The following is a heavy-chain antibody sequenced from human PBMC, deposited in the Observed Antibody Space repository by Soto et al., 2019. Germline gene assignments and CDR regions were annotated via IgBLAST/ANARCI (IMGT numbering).Heavy chain of an antibody. D-gene: IGHD5-12*01. J-gene: IGHJ3*02. V-gene: IGHV1-69*13. CDR2: IIPIFGTA. Sequence: GASVKVSCKASGGTFSSYAISWVRQAPGQGLEWMGGIIPIFGTANYAQKFQGRVTITADESTSTAYMELSSLRSEDTAVYYCATYPRDGYNYYAFDIWGQGTMVTVSS. CDR1: GGTFSSYA. CDR3: ATYPRDGYNYYAFDI.